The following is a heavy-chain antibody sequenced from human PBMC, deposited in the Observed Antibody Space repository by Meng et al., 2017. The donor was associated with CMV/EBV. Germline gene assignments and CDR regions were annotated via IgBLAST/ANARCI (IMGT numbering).Heavy chain of an antibody. D-gene: IGHD6-13*01. J-gene: IGHJ4*02. Sequence: GGSLRLFCAASGFTFSSYWMSWVRQAPGKGLEWVANIKQDGSEKYYVDSVKGRFTISRDNSKNTLYLQMNSLRVEDTAVYYCAKVESSSWYYFDYWGQGTLVTVSS. CDR1: GFTFSSYW. V-gene: IGHV3-7*03. CDR2: IKQDGSEK. CDR3: AKVESSSWYYFDY.